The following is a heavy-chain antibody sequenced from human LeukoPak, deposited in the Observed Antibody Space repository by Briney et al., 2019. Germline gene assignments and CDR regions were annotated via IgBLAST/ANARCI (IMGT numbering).Heavy chain of an antibody. V-gene: IGHV3-23*01. J-gene: IGHJ6*02. CDR3: AKGFSGVATAYQYGMDV. CDR2: ISGSGGST. CDR1: GFTFSNYA. Sequence: GGSLRLSCAASGFTFSNYAMSWVRQAPGKGLEWVSVISGSGGSTYYADSVKGRATISRDNSETTLILQMNSLRVEDAAVYYCAKGFSGVATAYQYGMDVWGQGTTVTVSS. D-gene: IGHD3-3*01.